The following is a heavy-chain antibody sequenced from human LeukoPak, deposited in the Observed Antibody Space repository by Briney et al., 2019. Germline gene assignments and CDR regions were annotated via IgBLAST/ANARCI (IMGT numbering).Heavy chain of an antibody. V-gene: IGHV3-33*01. J-gene: IGHJ4*02. CDR1: GFTLGSYG. D-gene: IGHD3-22*01. Sequence: GGSLRLSCAASGFTLGSYGMHWVRQAPGKGLEWVPVIWYDGGNKQHADSVKGRFTISRDNSKNTLYLQMNSLRAEDTAVYYCAREYFYDSSAAGFDYWGQGTLVTVSS. CDR3: AREYFYDSSAAGFDY. CDR2: IWYDGGNK.